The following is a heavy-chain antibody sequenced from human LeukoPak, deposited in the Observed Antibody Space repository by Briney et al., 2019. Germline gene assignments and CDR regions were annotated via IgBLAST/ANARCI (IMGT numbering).Heavy chain of an antibody. J-gene: IGHJ6*03. CDR2: IIPIFGTA. CDR1: GGTFSSYA. CDR3: ARVAGYDFWSGYYSYYYYYMDV. D-gene: IGHD3-3*01. V-gene: IGHV1-69*13. Sequence: GASVKVSCKASGGTFSSYAISWVRQAPGQGLEWMGGIIPIFGTANYAQEFQGRVTITADESTSTAYMELSSLRSEDTAVYYCARVAGYDFWSGYYSYYYYYMDVWGKGTTVTVSS.